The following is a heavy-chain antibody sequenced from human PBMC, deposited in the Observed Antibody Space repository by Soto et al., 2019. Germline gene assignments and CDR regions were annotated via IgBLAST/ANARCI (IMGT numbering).Heavy chain of an antibody. CDR2: ISGSGGST. V-gene: IGHV3-23*01. CDR1: GFTFSSYA. Sequence: PGGSLRLSCAASGFTFSSYAMSWVRQAPGKGLEWVSAISGSGGSTYYADSVKGRFTISRDNSKNTLYLQMNSLRAEDTAVYYCAKDTNYDFWSGYSYYFDYWGQGTLVTVSS. J-gene: IGHJ4*02. D-gene: IGHD3-3*01. CDR3: AKDTNYDFWSGYSYYFDY.